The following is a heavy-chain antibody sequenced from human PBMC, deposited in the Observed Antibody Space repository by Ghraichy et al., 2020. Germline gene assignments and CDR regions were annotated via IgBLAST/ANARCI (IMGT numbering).Heavy chain of an antibody. CDR3: AKDIHSTMVRGGTFDY. CDR1: GFTFDDYA. D-gene: IGHD3-10*01. Sequence: GGSLRLSCAASGFTFDDYAMHWVRQAPGKGLEWVSGISWNSGSIGYADSVKGRFTISRDNAKNSLYLQMNSLRAEDTALYYCAKDIHSTMVRGGTFDYWGQGTLVTVSS. V-gene: IGHV3-9*01. J-gene: IGHJ4*02. CDR2: ISWNSGSI.